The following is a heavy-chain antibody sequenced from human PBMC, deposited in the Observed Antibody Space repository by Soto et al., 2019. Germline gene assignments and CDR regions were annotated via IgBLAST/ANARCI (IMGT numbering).Heavy chain of an antibody. D-gene: IGHD3-3*01. CDR3: AGRITKYDFWSGYEPDDAFDI. Sequence: PSETLSLTCTVSGGSISSSSYYWGWIRQPPGKGLEWIGSIYYSGSTYYNPSLKSRVTISVDTSKNQFSLKLSSVTAADTAVYYCAGRITKYDFWSGYEPDDAFDIWGQGTMVTVSS. V-gene: IGHV4-39*01. J-gene: IGHJ3*02. CDR2: IYYSGST. CDR1: GGSISSSSYY.